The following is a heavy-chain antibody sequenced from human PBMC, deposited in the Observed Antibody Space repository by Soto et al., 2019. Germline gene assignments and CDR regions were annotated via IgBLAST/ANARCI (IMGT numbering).Heavy chain of an antibody. Sequence: PGGSLRHSCAASGFTFSTYGMSLVRQATGKGLEWVAVITYDGSNKYYVDSVKGRFTISRDNAKNSLYLQMNSLRAEDTAVYYCARDRYSYYDFWSGSLPYYYYGMDVWGQGTTVTVSS. CDR2: ITYDGSNK. J-gene: IGHJ6*02. V-gene: IGHV3-30*03. CDR3: ARDRYSYYDFWSGSLPYYYYGMDV. CDR1: GFTFSTYG. D-gene: IGHD3-3*01.